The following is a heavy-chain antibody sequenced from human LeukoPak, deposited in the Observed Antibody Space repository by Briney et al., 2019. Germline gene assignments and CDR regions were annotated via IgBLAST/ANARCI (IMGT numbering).Heavy chain of an antibody. CDR2: ISGSGGGT. CDR3: AKRGVVIRVILVGFHKEAYYFDS. CDR1: GITLSNYG. Sequence: GGSLRLSCVVSGITLSNYGMSWVRQAPGKGLEWVAGISGSGGGTQYADSVKGRFTISRDNRKNTLYLQMNSLRAEDTAMYFCAKRGVVIRVILVGFHKEAYYFDSWGQGALSPSPQ. V-gene: IGHV3-23*01. D-gene: IGHD3-22*01. J-gene: IGHJ4*02.